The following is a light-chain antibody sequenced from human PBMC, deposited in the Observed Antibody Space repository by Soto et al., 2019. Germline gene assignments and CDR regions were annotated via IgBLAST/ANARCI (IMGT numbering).Light chain of an antibody. CDR1: QDINKN. J-gene: IGKJ5*01. V-gene: IGKV1-33*01. CDR3: QQYESLPLT. Sequence: IRMTQSPSSLSASTGDRVTITCQVSQDINKNLICYQQKPGKAPKLLIYDASDLETGVPSRFSGSGSGTGFTFTISSLQPEDFATYYCQQYESLPLTFGQGTRLEIK. CDR2: DAS.